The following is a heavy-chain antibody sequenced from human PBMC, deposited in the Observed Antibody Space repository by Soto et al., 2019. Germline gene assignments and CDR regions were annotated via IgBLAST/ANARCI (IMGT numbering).Heavy chain of an antibody. CDR3: ARRGSGSLYYFDY. V-gene: IGHV1-69*13. J-gene: IGHJ4*02. Sequence: ASVKVSCKASGYTFTGYYMHWVRQAPGQGLEWMGGIIPIFGTANYAQKFQGRVTITADESTSTAYMELSSLRSEDTAVYYCARRGSGSLYYFDYWGQGTLVTVSS. D-gene: IGHD3-10*01. CDR1: GYTFTGYY. CDR2: IIPIFGTA.